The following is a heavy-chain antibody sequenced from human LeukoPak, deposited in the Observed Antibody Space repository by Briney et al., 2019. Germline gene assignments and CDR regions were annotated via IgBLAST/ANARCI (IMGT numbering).Heavy chain of an antibody. V-gene: IGHV3-23*01. CDR3: AKAFGSTTVTTSYYYYMDV. J-gene: IGHJ6*03. CDR2: ISGSGGST. D-gene: IGHD4-17*01. Sequence: PGGSLRLSCAASGLTFSSYAMSWVRQAPGKGLEGVSAISGSGGSTYYADAVKGRFTISRDNSKNTLYLQMNSLRAEDTAVYYCAKAFGSTTVTTSYYYYMDVGGKGTTVTVSS. CDR1: GLTFSSYA.